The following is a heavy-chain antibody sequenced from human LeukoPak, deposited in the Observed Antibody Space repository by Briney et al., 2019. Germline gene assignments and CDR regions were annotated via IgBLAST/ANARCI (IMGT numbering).Heavy chain of an antibody. V-gene: IGHV3-33*01. Sequence: GGSLRLSCAASGFSFSSYGMHWVRQAPGKGLEWVVVIWYDGSNKYYADSVKGRFTISRDNSKNTLYLQMNSLRAEDTAVYSCAREGGPYSSSWYAYFQHWGQGTLVTVSS. D-gene: IGHD6-13*01. CDR3: AREGGPYSSSWYAYFQH. CDR1: GFSFSSYG. J-gene: IGHJ1*01. CDR2: IWYDGSNK.